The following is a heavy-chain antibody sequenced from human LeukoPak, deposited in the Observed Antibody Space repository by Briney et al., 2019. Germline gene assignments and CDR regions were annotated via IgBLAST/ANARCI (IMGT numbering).Heavy chain of an antibody. CDR2: FDPEDGET. V-gene: IGHV1-24*01. D-gene: IGHD2-15*01. Sequence: ASVKVSSKVSGYTLTELSMHWVRQAPGKGLEWMGGFDPEDGETTYAQKFQGRVTMTEDTSTDTAYTELSSLRSEDTAVYYCATPAQYCSGGSCHKNYWGQGTLVTVSS. J-gene: IGHJ4*02. CDR3: ATPAQYCSGGSCHKNY. CDR1: GYTLTELS.